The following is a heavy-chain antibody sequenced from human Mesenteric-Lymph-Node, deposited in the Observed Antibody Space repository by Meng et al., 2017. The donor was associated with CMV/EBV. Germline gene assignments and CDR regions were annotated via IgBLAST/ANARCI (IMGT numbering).Heavy chain of an antibody. CDR3: SRLTGIAARPGGY. CDR2: IYYSGST. D-gene: IGHD6-6*01. J-gene: IGHJ4*02. Sequence: SETLSLTCTVSGGSISSSSYYWGWIRQPPGKGLEWIGSIYYSGSTNYNPSLKSRVTISVDTSKNQFSLKLSSVTAADTAVYYCSRLTGIAARPGGYWGQGTLVTVSS. CDR1: GGSISSSSYY. V-gene: IGHV4-39*07.